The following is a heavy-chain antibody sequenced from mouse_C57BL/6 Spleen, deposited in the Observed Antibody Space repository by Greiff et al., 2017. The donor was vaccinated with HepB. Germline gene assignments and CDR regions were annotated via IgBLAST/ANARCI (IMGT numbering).Heavy chain of an antibody. V-gene: IGHV5-4*01. CDR1: GFTFSSYA. CDR2: ISDGGSYT. Sequence: EVQGVESGGGLVKPGGSLKLSCAASGFTFSSYAMSWVRQTPEKRLEWVATISDGGSYTYYPDNVKGRFTISRDNAKTNLYLQMSHLKSEDTAMYYCARGGLPWYFDVWGTGTTVTVSS. J-gene: IGHJ1*03. D-gene: IGHD2-2*01. CDR3: ARGGLPWYFDV.